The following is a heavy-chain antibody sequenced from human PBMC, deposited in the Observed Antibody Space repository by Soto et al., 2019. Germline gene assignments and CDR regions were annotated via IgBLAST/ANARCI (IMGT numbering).Heavy chain of an antibody. D-gene: IGHD5-12*01. Sequence: VQLVESGGGVVQPGRSLRLSCAASGFTFSSYAMHWVRQAPGKGLEWVSYISSSSITIYYADSVKGRFTISRDNSKNTLYLQMNSLRAEDTAVYYCAKPGRGYGTEVYYWGQGTLVTVSS. CDR2: ISSSSITI. CDR3: AKPGRGYGTEVYY. CDR1: GFTFSSYA. V-gene: IGHV3-48*01. J-gene: IGHJ4*02.